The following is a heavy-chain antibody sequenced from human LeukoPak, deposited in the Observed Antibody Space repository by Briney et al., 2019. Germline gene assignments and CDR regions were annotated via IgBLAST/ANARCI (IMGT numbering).Heavy chain of an antibody. Sequence: GGSLRLSCAASGFTFSSYWMHWVRQAPGKGLVWVSRINSDGSSTIYADSVKGRFTVSRDNAKNTLYLQMNSLRAEDTAVYYCATSLGPNWFDPWGQGTLVTVSS. J-gene: IGHJ5*02. CDR3: ATSLGPNWFDP. CDR2: INSDGSST. V-gene: IGHV3-74*01. CDR1: GFTFSSYW.